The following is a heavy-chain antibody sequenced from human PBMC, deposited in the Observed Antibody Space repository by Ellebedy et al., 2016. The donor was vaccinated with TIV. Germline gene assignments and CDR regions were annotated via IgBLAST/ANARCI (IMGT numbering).Heavy chain of an antibody. CDR2: IYHGDSET. D-gene: IGHD2/OR15-2a*01. CDR1: GYSFSIYW. V-gene: IGHV5-51*01. Sequence: GESLKISCKGSGYSFSIYWIAWVRQMAGKGLEWMGLIYHGDSETRYSSSFQGQVTISADKSISTAYLQWSNLRASDTAMYYCARRALSDYWYFDLWGRGTLVTVSS. CDR3: ARRALSDYWYFDL. J-gene: IGHJ2*01.